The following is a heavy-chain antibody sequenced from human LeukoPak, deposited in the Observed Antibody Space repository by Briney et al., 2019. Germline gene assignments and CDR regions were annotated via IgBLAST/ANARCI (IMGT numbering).Heavy chain of an antibody. J-gene: IGHJ4*02. Sequence: PGGSLRLSCAASGFTFSSYAMSWVRQAPGRGLEWVSAISGSGGSTYYADSVKGRFTISRDNSKNTLYLQMNSLRAEDTAVYYCAKDPTGSSSYYFDYWGQGTLFTVSS. CDR3: AKDPTGSSSYYFDY. CDR1: GFTFSSYA. V-gene: IGHV3-23*01. D-gene: IGHD6-6*01. CDR2: ISGSGGST.